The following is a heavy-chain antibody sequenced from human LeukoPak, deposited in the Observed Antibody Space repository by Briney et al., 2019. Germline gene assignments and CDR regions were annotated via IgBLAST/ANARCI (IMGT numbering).Heavy chain of an antibody. J-gene: IGHJ4*02. CDR2: INTNNGGT. CDR3: ARDRVSGRSADYFDY. Sequence: ASVKVSCKASGYSFPGYYMHWVRQAPGQGLEWMGWINTNNGGTNYAQKFQGRVTMTRDTSINTAYMELSSLRSDDTAVYYCARDRVSGRSADYFDYWAREPWSPSPQ. D-gene: IGHD1-26*01. V-gene: IGHV1-2*02. CDR1: GYSFPGYY.